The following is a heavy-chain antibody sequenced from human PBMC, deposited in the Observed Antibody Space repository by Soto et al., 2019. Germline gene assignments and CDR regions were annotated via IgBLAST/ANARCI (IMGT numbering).Heavy chain of an antibody. J-gene: IGHJ5*01. CDR2: MHRNGNST. CDR1: GFSLDEYG. Sequence: EVQLVESGGGVVRPGGSLRLACVVSGFSLDEYGMSWVRQAPGKGPEWVSGMHRNGNSTGYAESVKGRFTISRDDAKNSLYLQMNSLRAEDTAFYYCARDHRWGYEYGDYGDSWGHGTLVTVSS. V-gene: IGHV3-20*04. CDR3: ARDHRWGYEYGDYGDS. D-gene: IGHD4-17*01.